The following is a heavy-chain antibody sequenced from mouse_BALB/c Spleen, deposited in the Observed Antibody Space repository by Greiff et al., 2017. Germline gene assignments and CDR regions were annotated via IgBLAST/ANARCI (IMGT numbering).Heavy chain of an antibody. Sequence: VQLVESGAELAKPGASVKMSCKASGYTFTSYWMHWVKQRPGQGLEWIGYINPSTGYTEYNQKFKDKATLTADKSSSTAYMQLSSLTSEDSAVYYCARGGSSYHWGQGTTLTVSS. J-gene: IGHJ2*01. CDR3: ARGGSSYH. CDR2: INPSTGYT. D-gene: IGHD1-1*01. CDR1: GYTFTSYW. V-gene: IGHV1-7*01.